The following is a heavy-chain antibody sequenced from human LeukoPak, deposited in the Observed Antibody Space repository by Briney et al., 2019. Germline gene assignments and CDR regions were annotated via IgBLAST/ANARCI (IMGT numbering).Heavy chain of an antibody. D-gene: IGHD6-13*01. CDR1: GYTFTSYG. Sequence: ASVKVSCKASGYTFTSYGISWVRQASGQGLEWMGWISAYNGNTNYAQKLQGRVTMTTDTSTSTAYMELRSLRSDDTAVYYCARYSSSNYYYYGMDVWGQGTTVTVSS. CDR2: ISAYNGNT. CDR3: ARYSSSNYYYYGMDV. V-gene: IGHV1-18*01. J-gene: IGHJ6*02.